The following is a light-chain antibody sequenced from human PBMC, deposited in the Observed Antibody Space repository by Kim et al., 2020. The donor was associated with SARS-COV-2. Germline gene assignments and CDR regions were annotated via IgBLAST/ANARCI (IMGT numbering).Light chain of an antibody. Sequence: SVTPGQTASITCSGDKLGDKYACWYQQKPGQSPVLVIYQDSKRPSGIPERFSGSNSGNTATLTISGTQAMDEADYYCQAWDSSTHVFATGTKVTVL. CDR3: QAWDSSTHV. J-gene: IGLJ1*01. V-gene: IGLV3-1*01. CDR2: QDS. CDR1: KLGDKY.